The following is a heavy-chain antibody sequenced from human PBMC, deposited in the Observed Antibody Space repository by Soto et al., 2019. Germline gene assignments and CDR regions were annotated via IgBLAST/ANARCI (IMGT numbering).Heavy chain of an antibody. J-gene: IGHJ6*02. D-gene: IGHD3-10*01. CDR1: GFTVSSYA. Sequence: GGSLRLSCAASGFTVSSYAMHWVRQAPGKGLEWVAVISYDGSNKYYADSVKGRFTISRDNSKNKLYLQMNSLRAEDTAVYYCARNLPSVYYGSGINYLYYYYGMDVWGQEATVTVS. CDR3: ARNLPSVYYGSGINYLYYYYGMDV. V-gene: IGHV3-30-3*01. CDR2: ISYDGSNK.